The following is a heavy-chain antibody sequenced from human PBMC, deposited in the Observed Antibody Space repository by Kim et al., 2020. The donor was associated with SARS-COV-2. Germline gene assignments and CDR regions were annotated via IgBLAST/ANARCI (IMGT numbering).Heavy chain of an antibody. CDR2: ISAYNGNT. CDR3: ARGFDANSSGYYHYDAVDI. Sequence: ASVKVSCKASGYTFTSYGISWVRQAPGQGLEWMGWISAYNGNTNYAQKLQGRVTMTTDTSTSTAYMELRSLRSHDTAVYYCARGFDANSSGYYHYDAVDIWGQGTMVTVSS. CDR1: GYTFTSYG. V-gene: IGHV1-18*01. J-gene: IGHJ3*02. D-gene: IGHD3-22*01.